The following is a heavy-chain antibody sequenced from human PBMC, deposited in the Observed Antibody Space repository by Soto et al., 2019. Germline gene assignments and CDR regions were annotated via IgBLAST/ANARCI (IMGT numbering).Heavy chain of an antibody. D-gene: IGHD6-13*01. CDR3: ARDLGIAAAGIAVYYYGMDV. Sequence: PDGKRLDKSGRIYMSGSTNYNPSRKSRVTKSVDTSKNQFSLKPSSVTAADTAVYYCARDLGIAAAGIAVYYYGMDVWGKGTTVTV. CDR2: IYMSGST. J-gene: IGHJ6*04. V-gene: IGHV4-4*07.